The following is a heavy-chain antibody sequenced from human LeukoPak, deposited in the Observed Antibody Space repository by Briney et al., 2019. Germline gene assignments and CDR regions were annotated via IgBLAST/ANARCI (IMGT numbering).Heavy chain of an antibody. Sequence: GGSLRLSCAASGFTFSSYEMNWVRQAPGKGLEWLSYISSSGTSIYADSVKGRFTISRDNAKNSLSLQMNSLRAEDTAVYYCARQGAFYYGPFDYWGQGTLVTVSS. CDR2: ISSSGTSI. V-gene: IGHV3-48*03. D-gene: IGHD3-10*01. J-gene: IGHJ4*02. CDR3: ARQGAFYYGPFDY. CDR1: GFTFSSYE.